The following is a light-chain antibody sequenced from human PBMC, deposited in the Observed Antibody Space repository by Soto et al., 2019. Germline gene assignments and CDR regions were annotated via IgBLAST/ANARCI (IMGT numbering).Light chain of an antibody. Sequence: DIQMTQSPSSVSASVGARVTITCRASQGLSSYLAWYQQKPGKAPKLLIYAASNLQSGVPSRFSGSGSGTDFTLTSSSLQPEDFATYFCLSGHSRPFGGGTKVEIK. CDR1: QGLSSY. CDR2: AAS. CDR3: LSGHSRP. V-gene: IGKV1-12*02. J-gene: IGKJ4*01.